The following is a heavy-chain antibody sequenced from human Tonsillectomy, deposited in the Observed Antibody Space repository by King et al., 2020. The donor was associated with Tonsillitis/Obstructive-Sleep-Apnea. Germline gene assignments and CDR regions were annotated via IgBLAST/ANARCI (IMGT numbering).Heavy chain of an antibody. J-gene: IGHJ4*01. Sequence: VQLQQWGAGLLKPSETLSLTCAVYGGSFSGYYWSWIRQPPGKGLEWIGEINHSGSTNYNPSLKSRVTISVDTSKNQFSLKLNSVTAAGTAVDYCARTKDHWDGRPPYYWGHGTPGPLSS. CDR3: ARTKDHWDGRPPYY. CDR2: INHSGST. V-gene: IGHV4-34*01. D-gene: IGHD1-1*01. CDR1: GGSFSGYY.